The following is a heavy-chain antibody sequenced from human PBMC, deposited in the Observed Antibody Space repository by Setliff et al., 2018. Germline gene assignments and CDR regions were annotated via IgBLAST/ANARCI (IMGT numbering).Heavy chain of an antibody. CDR3: AREQWLDPPGYYYMDV. J-gene: IGHJ6*03. D-gene: IGHD6-19*01. CDR1: GGSISSYY. V-gene: IGHV4-4*07. Sequence: SETLSLTCTVSGGSISSYYWSWIRQPAGKGLEWIGHIYIGGSANYNPSLKSRVTMPIDTSKNQFSPKLNSVTAADMAVYYCAREQWLDPPGYYYMDVWAKGTTVTVSS. CDR2: IYIGGSA.